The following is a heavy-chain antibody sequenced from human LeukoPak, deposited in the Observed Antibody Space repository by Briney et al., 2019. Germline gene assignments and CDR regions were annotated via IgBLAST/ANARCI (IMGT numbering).Heavy chain of an antibody. CDR1: GGSISGYY. Sequence: PSETLSPTCTVSGGSISGYYWSWIRQPPGKGLEYIGHIYYSGSTNYNPSLESRVTILVDTSKNQFSLRLSSVTAADTALYYCARRGYCSGGSCYSFDYWGQGTLVTVSS. CDR3: ARRGYCSGGSCYSFDY. D-gene: IGHD2-15*01. V-gene: IGHV4-59*08. J-gene: IGHJ4*02. CDR2: IYYSGST.